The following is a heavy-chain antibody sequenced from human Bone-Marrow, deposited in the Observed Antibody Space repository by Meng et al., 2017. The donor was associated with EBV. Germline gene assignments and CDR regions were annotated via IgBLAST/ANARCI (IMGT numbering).Heavy chain of an antibody. V-gene: IGHV1-2*02. CDR3: ARVSAGGIAVAGPAGGFDY. CDR2: INPNNGDT. J-gene: IGHJ4*02. Sequence: HGHLVASWADGKKPGARVHVSCQASGYTFISFYIHWVRQAPGQGLEWMGWINPNNGDTKFAQKFQGRVTLTRDTSIRTAYMDLNRLGSDDTAVYYCARVSAGGIAVAGPAGGFDYWGQGTLVTVSS. D-gene: IGHD6-19*01. CDR1: GYTFISFY.